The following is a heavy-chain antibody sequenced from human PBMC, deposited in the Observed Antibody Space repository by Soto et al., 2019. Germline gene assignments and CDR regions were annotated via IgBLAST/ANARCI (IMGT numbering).Heavy chain of an antibody. CDR2: IYYSGST. CDR1: GGSISSGGYY. CDR3: ARGLDGYCSGGSCLGFDY. D-gene: IGHD2-15*01. J-gene: IGHJ4*02. V-gene: IGHV4-31*03. Sequence: QVQLQESGPGLVKPSQTLSLTCTVSGGSISSGGYYWSWIRQHPGKGLEWIGYIYYSGSTYYNPSLKRRVTISVDTSKNQFSLKLSSVTAADTAVYYCARGLDGYCSGGSCLGFDYWGQGTLVTVSS.